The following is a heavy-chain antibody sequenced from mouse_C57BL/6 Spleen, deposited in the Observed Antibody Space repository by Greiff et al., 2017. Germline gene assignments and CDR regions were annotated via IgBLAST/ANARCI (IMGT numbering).Heavy chain of an antibody. CDR2: IRNKANGYTT. Sequence: VKLVESGGGLVQPKGSLKLSCAASGFTFTDYYMSWVRQPPGKALEWLGFIRNKANGYTTEYSASVKGRFTISRDNSQSILYLQMNALRAEDSATYYCARLYGNYVWYFDVWGTGTTVTVSS. CDR3: ARLYGNYVWYFDV. J-gene: IGHJ1*03. V-gene: IGHV7-3*01. CDR1: GFTFTDYY. D-gene: IGHD2-1*01.